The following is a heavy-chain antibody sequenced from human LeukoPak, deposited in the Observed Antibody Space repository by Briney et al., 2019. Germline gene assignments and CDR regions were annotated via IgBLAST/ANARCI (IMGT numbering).Heavy chain of an antibody. J-gene: IGHJ4*02. Sequence: SETLSLTCTVSGGSIRGGNYYWTWIRQHPGKGLEWIGYIYYSGRTNYNPSLKSRVLMSLDTSKNQFSLKLSSVTAADTAVYYCARPYNNNYFDNWGQGILVTVSS. CDR3: ARPYNNNYFDN. D-gene: IGHD5-24*01. CDR1: GGSIRGGNYY. V-gene: IGHV4-31*03. CDR2: IYYSGRT.